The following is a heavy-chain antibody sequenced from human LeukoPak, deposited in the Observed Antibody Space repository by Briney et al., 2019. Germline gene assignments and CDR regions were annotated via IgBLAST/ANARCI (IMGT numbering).Heavy chain of an antibody. V-gene: IGHV4-59*01. Sequence: SETLSLTCTVSGGSISSYYWSWIRQPPGKGLEWIGYIYYSGSTNYNPSLKSRVTISVDTSKNQFSLKLSSVTAADTAVYYCAREKRSGPHYYYGMDVWGQGTTVTVSS. CDR2: IYYSGST. CDR1: GGSISSYY. J-gene: IGHJ6*02. D-gene: IGHD2-15*01. CDR3: AREKRSGPHYYYGMDV.